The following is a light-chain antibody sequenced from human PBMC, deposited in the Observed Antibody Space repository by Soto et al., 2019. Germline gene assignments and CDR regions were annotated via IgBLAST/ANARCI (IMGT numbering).Light chain of an antibody. CDR3: QQYNNWPPLT. V-gene: IGKV3-15*01. Sequence: EFVLRQSPGTRSLSPGERTALSCRASQSISRYLAWYQQKPGQGPRLLIYGASTRATGIPARFSGSGSETEFTLTISSLQSEDFAVYYCQQYNNWPPLTFGGGTKVDI. CDR1: QSISRY. CDR2: GAS. J-gene: IGKJ4*01.